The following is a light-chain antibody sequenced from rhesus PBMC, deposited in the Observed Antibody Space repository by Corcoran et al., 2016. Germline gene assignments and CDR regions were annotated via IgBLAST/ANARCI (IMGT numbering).Light chain of an antibody. CDR3: QQYNDWNS. J-gene: IGKJ2*01. Sequence: EIVMTQSPATLSLSPGERASLFCRASQSVSSSLAWYQQKPGQAPRLLIYGAFTRATGIPDRFSGSGSGTEFTLTISSLEPEDFAVYYCQQYNDWNSFGLGTKVGIK. CDR2: GAF. CDR1: QSVSSS. V-gene: IGKV3-42*03.